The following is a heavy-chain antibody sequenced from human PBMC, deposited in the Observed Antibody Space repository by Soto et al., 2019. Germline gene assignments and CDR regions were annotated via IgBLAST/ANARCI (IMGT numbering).Heavy chain of an antibody. CDR1: TRCR. CDR3: ASPTYYYDSSGPPAY. J-gene: IGHJ4*02. CDR2: ISSSSSTI. Sequence: TRCRMNWFSKAPGKGLEWVSYISSSSSTIFYTDSVKGRFTVSRDNAKNSLYLQMNSLRAEDTAVYYCASPTYYYDSSGPPAYWGQGTLVTVSS. D-gene: IGHD3-22*01. V-gene: IGHV3-48*01.